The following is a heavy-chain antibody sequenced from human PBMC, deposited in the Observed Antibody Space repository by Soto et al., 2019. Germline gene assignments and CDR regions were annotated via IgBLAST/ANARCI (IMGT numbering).Heavy chain of an antibody. CDR3: ARGGWSDNWFVP. D-gene: IGHD6-19*01. J-gene: IGHJ5*02. V-gene: IGHV4-31*03. CDR2: IYYSGST. Sequence: PSETLSLTCTVSGGSISSGGYYWSWIRQHPGKGLEWIGYIYYSGSTYYNPSLKSRVTISVDTSKNQFSLKLSSVTAADTAVYYCARGGWSDNWFVPWGQGNLVTVSS. CDR1: GGSISSGGYY.